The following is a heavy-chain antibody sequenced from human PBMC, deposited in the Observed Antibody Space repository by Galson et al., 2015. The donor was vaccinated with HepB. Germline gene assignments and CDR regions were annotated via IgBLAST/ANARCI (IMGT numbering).Heavy chain of an antibody. Sequence: SLRLSCAASGFTFSSYAMSWVRQAPGKGLEWVSAISGSGGSTYYADSVKGRFTISRDNSKNTLYLQMNSLRAEDTAVYYCAKTRSSWYIYYGMDVWGQGTTVTVSS. V-gene: IGHV3-23*01. CDR1: GFTFSSYA. CDR3: AKTRSSWYIYYGMDV. CDR2: ISGSGGST. J-gene: IGHJ6*02. D-gene: IGHD6-13*01.